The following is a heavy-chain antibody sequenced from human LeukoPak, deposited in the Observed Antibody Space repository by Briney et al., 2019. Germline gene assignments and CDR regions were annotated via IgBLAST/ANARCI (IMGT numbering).Heavy chain of an antibody. CDR3: AKDTSIGRYCTNGVCSPFDY. Sequence: GGSLRLSCAASGFTSSSYAMTWVRQAPGKGLEWVSAISDTGGSTYDADSVKGRFTISRDNSKNTLYLQMNSLRAEDTAVYYCAKDTSIGRYCTNGVCSPFDYWGQGTLVTVSS. CDR1: GFTSSSYA. J-gene: IGHJ4*02. D-gene: IGHD2-8*01. CDR2: ISDTGGST. V-gene: IGHV3-23*01.